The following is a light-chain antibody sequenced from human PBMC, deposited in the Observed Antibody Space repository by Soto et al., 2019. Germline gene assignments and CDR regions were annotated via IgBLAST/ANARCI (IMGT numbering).Light chain of an antibody. CDR3: QQSYTTPRT. V-gene: IGKV1-39*01. CDR1: QSISSY. J-gene: IGKJ1*01. CDR2: AAS. Sequence: DIQMTQSPSSLSASVGDRVTITCRASQSISSYLNWYQQNPGKAPKLLSYAASSLQSGVPSRFSGSGSGTDFTLTIRSMQSQDFANYYCQQSYTTPRTFGQGTKLDIK.